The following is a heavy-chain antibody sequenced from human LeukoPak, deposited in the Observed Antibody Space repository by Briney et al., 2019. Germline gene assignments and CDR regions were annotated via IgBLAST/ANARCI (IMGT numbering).Heavy chain of an antibody. CDR3: ARDVVDPRAGTMY. J-gene: IGHJ4*02. Sequence: SETLSLTCTVSGGSISSYYWSWIRQPPGKGLEWIGSIYYSGSTYYNPPLKSRVTISVDTSKNQFSLKLSSVTAADTAVYYCARDVVDPRAGTMYWGQGTLVTVSS. V-gene: IGHV4-39*07. D-gene: IGHD6-19*01. CDR1: GGSISSYY. CDR2: IYYSGST.